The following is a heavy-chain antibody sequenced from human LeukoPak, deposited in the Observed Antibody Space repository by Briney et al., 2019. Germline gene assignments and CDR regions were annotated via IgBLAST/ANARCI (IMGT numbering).Heavy chain of an antibody. CDR1: GYTFTSYG. Sequence: ASVKVSCKASGYTFTSYGISWVRQAPGQGLEWMGWISAYNGNTNYAQKLQGRVTMTTDTSTSTAYMELRSLRSDDTAVYYCARDRRFLEWFNYFDYWGQGTRVTVSS. V-gene: IGHV1-18*01. CDR2: ISAYNGNT. CDR3: ARDRRFLEWFNYFDY. D-gene: IGHD3-3*01. J-gene: IGHJ4*02.